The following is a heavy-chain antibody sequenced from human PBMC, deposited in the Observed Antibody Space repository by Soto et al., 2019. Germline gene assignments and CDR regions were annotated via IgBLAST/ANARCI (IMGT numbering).Heavy chain of an antibody. Sequence: QVQLVQSGAEVKKPGSSVKVSCKASGGTFSSYAISWVRQAPGQGLEWMGGIIPIFGTATYAQKFQGRVTITADKSTSTAYMELSRLRSEDTAVYYCAGTVSWGGTPLNYYYYGMDVCGQGTTVTVSS. CDR2: IIPIFGTA. D-gene: IGHD4-17*01. J-gene: IGHJ6*02. CDR1: GGTFSSYA. V-gene: IGHV1-69*06. CDR3: AGTVSWGGTPLNYYYYGMDV.